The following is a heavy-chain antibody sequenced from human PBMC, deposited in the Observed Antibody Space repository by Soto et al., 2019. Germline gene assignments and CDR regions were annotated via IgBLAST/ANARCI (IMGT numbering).Heavy chain of an antibody. J-gene: IGHJ5*02. CDR3: ARSPAYGDYANLDT. CDR2: IHSTRSP. CDR1: VDSVSKYY. V-gene: IGHV4-4*07. Sequence: SETLSLTCTFSVDSVSKYYWNWIRQPAGKGLEWIGRIHSTRSPNYNPSLKSRVTMSVDTSKNQFSLKLNLTSVTAAETAVYYCARSPAYGDYANLDTWGQGTMVTVSS. D-gene: IGHD4-17*01.